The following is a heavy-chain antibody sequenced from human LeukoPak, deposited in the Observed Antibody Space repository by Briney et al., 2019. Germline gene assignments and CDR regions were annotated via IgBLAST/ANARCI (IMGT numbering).Heavy chain of an antibody. J-gene: IGHJ4*02. V-gene: IGHV3-23*01. CDR3: AKGARRTKRFLEWLLTYYFDY. CDR2: ISGSGGSA. Sequence: GGSLRLSCAASGFTFSSYAMSWVRPSPGEGLEWVSPISGSGGSAYYADTARGRCTISRDNSKNTLYLQMTSLRAEDTAVDYCAKGARRTKRFLEWLLTYYFDYWGQGTLVTVSS. CDR1: GFTFSSYA. D-gene: IGHD3-3*01.